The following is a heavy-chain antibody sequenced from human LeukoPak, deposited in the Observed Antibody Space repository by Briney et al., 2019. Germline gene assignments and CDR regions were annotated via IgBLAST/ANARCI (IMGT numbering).Heavy chain of an antibody. D-gene: IGHD3-10*01. CDR3: ARVLGYYGSGQFDP. CDR2: INPNSGGT. V-gene: IGHV1-2*02. CDR1: GYTFTGYY. J-gene: IGHJ5*02. Sequence: ASVKVSCKAPGYTFTGYYMHWVRQAPGQGLEWMGWINPNSGGTNYAQKFQGRVTMTRDTSISTAYMELSRLRSDDTAVYYCARVLGYYGSGQFDPWGQGTLVTVSS.